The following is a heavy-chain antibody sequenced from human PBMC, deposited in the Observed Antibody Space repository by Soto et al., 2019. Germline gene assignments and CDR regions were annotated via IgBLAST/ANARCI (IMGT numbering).Heavy chain of an antibody. Sequence: EVQLVESGGGLVQPGGSLRLSCAASGFTFSNYWMHWVRQAPGKGLVWVSRINSDGTRTTYADSVKCRVTISRDNAKNTLYLQMDSLRAEDTAIDYCARVATGSYNWFDPWGQGTLVTVSS. CDR3: ARVATGSYNWFDP. CDR2: INSDGTRT. CDR1: GFTFSNYW. V-gene: IGHV3-74*01. D-gene: IGHD1-26*01. J-gene: IGHJ5*02.